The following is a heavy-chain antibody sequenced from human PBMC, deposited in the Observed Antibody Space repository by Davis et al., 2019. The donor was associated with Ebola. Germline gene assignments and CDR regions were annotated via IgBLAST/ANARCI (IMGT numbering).Heavy chain of an antibody. J-gene: IGHJ6*02. CDR2: IKSKTDGGTT. CDR3: TTGESSSVFDWLLTVDYYYGMDV. V-gene: IGHV3-15*01. CDR1: GFTFSNAW. D-gene: IGHD3-9*01. Sequence: PGGSLRLSCAASGFTFSNAWMSWVRQAPGKGLEWVGRIKSKTDGGTTDYAAPVKGRFTISRDDSKNTLYLQMNSLKTEDTAVYYCTTGESSSVFDWLLTVDYYYGMDVWGQGTTVTVSS.